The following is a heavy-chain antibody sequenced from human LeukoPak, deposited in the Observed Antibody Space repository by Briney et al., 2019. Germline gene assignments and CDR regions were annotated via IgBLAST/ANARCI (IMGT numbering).Heavy chain of an antibody. Sequence: APVKVPCKASGYTYTGYYMNWLGQAAGQEGEWMGWINPKSGGTNYAQKFQDRVTITRDTSISTAYMQLSSLTSDDTALYYCARVPVRITFGGAYYFDYWGQGTLVTVSS. V-gene: IGHV1-2*02. CDR2: INPKSGGT. CDR3: ARVPVRITFGGAYYFDY. D-gene: IGHD3-16*01. J-gene: IGHJ4*02. CDR1: GYTYTGYY.